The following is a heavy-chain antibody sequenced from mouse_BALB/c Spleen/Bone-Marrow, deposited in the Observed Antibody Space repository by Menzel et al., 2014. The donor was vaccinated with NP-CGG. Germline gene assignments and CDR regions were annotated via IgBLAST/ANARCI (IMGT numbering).Heavy chain of an antibody. J-gene: IGHJ4*01. V-gene: IGHV5-12-1*01. CDR3: ARPLYYYGSSPFYAMDY. Sequence: EVMLVESGGGLVKPGGSLKLSCAASGFAFSSYDMSWVRQTPEKRLEWVAYISSGGGSTYYPDTVKGRFTISRDNAKNTLYLQMSSQKSEDTAMYYCARPLYYYGSSPFYAMDYWGQGTSVTVSS. CDR2: ISSGGGST. D-gene: IGHD1-1*01. CDR1: GFAFSSYD.